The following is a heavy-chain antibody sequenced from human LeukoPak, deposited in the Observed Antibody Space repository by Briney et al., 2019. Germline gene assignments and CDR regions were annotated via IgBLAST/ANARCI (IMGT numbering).Heavy chain of an antibody. Sequence: GGSLRLSCAASGFTFSSYWMHWVRQAPGKGLVWVSRINSDGSSTIYADSVKGRFTISRDNAKNTLYLQMNSLRAEDTAVYYCARGVNDILTGYYFDYWGQGTLVTVSS. CDR2: INSDGSST. CDR1: GFTFSSYW. CDR3: ARGVNDILTGYYFDY. J-gene: IGHJ4*02. V-gene: IGHV3-74*01. D-gene: IGHD3-9*01.